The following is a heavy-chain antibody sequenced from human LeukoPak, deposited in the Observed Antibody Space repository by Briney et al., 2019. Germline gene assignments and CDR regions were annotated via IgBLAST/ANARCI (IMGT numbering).Heavy chain of an antibody. CDR2: ISSSGNTI. CDR1: GFTFSSYE. Sequence: GGSLRLSCAASGFTFSSYEMNWVRQAPGKGLEWVSYISSSGNTIYYADSVKGRFTISRDNAKNSLYLQMNSLRAEDTAVYYCARDGVRRDGYNNGFDYWGQGTLVTVSS. J-gene: IGHJ4*02. D-gene: IGHD5-24*01. CDR3: ARDGVRRDGYNNGFDY. V-gene: IGHV3-48*03.